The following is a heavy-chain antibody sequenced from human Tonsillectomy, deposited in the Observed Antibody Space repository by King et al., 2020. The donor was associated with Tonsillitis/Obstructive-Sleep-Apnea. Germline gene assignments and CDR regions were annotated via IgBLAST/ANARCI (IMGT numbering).Heavy chain of an antibody. CDR2: ISGSGGST. J-gene: IGHJ4*02. D-gene: IGHD4-11*01. CDR1: GFTFSSYA. V-gene: IGHV3-23*04. Sequence: VQLVESGGGLVQPGGSLRLSCAASGFTFSSYAMSWVRQAPGKGLEWVSGISGSGGSTYYAESVKGRFTISRDNSKNTLYLQMNSLRAEDTAAYYCANRYYSNFLFDYWGQGTLVTVSS. CDR3: ANRYYSNFLFDY.